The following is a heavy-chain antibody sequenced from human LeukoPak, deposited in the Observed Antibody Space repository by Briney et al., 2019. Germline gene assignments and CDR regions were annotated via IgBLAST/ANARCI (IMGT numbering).Heavy chain of an antibody. CDR2: ISYDGSNK. J-gene: IGHJ4*02. D-gene: IGHD3-3*01. CDR3: ARGLTYYDFWSGYY. Sequence: PGGSLRLSCAASGFTFSSYAMHWVRQAPGKGLEWVAVISYDGSNKYYADSVKGRFTISRDNVKNSLYLQMNSLRAEDTAVYYCARGLTYYDFWSGYYWGQGTLVTVSS. CDR1: GFTFSSYA. V-gene: IGHV3-30-3*01.